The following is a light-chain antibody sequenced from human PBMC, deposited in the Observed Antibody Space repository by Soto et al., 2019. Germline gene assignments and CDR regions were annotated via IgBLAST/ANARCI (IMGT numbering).Light chain of an antibody. CDR1: QDITKY. J-gene: IGKJ5*01. CDR2: DAS. CDR3: QQYDNLPIT. Sequence: DIKMPQPPSSLSASVGDRVTLTCQASQDITKYLNWYQQKPGKAPKLLIYDASNLETGVPSRFSGSGSGTDFTFTISSLQPEDMATYYCQQYDNLPITFGQGTRLEIK. V-gene: IGKV1-33*01.